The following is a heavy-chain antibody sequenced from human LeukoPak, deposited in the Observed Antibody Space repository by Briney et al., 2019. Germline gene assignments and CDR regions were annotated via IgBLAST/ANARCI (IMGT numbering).Heavy chain of an antibody. CDR2: IPYDGSNK. Sequence: GGSLRLSCAASGFTFSNYGMHWVRQAPGKGLEWVAFIPYDGSNKYYADSLKGRCTITRDNSKNTLYLQMNSLRAEDTAIYYCARGLRTAMVPFDYWGQGTLVTVSS. CDR3: ARGLRTAMVPFDY. D-gene: IGHD5-18*01. V-gene: IGHV3-30*02. CDR1: GFTFSNYG. J-gene: IGHJ4*02.